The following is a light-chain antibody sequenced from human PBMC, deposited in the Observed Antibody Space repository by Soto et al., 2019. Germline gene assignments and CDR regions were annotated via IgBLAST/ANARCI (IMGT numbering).Light chain of an antibody. CDR2: GAS. Sequence: EIVLTQSPGTLSLSPGDRATLSCRASQSISSSYLAWYQQKPGQAPRLLVYGASSRATGIPDRFSGSGSGTDFTLTIRRLEPEDFAGYYCQHYGSSRFTFGPGTKVDIK. J-gene: IGKJ3*01. CDR3: QHYGSSRFT. CDR1: QSISSSY. V-gene: IGKV3-20*01.